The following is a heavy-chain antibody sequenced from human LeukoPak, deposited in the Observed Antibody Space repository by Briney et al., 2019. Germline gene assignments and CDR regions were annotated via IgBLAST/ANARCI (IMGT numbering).Heavy chain of an antibody. CDR1: GFTFTNYY. CDR2: INPNSGGT. D-gene: IGHD3-22*01. CDR3: ARDYYDSSGYGSFDY. Sequence: GASVKVSCKASGFTFTNYYMHWVRQAPGQGLEWMGWINPNSGGTNYAQKFQGRVTMTRDTSISTAYMELSRLRSDDTAVFYCARDYYDSSGYGSFDYWGQGTLVTVSS. V-gene: IGHV1-2*02. J-gene: IGHJ4*02.